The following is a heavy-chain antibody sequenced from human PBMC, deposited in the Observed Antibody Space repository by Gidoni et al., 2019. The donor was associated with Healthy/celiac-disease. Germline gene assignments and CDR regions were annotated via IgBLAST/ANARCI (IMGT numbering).Heavy chain of an antibody. Sequence: QVQLQQWGAGLLKPSETLSLTCAVYGGSFSGYYWSWIRQPPGKGLEWIGEINHSGSTNYNPSLKSRVTISVDTSKNQFSLKLSSVTAADTAVYYCAREHWSGKRFDYWGQGTLVTVSS. D-gene: IGHD3-3*01. V-gene: IGHV4-34*01. CDR1: GGSFSGYY. J-gene: IGHJ4*02. CDR2: INHSGST. CDR3: AREHWSGKRFDY.